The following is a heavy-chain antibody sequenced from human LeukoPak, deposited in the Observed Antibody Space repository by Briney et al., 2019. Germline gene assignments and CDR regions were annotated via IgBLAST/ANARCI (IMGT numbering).Heavy chain of an antibody. V-gene: IGHV4-30-4*01. J-gene: IGHJ4*02. Sequence: PSQTLSLTCTVSGGSISSGDYYWSWIRQPPGKGLEWIGYIYYSGSTYYNPSLKSRVTISVDTSKNQFSLKLSSVTAADTAVYYCARGGWNDGSFDYWGQGTLVTVSS. CDR3: ARGGWNDGSFDY. CDR1: GGSISSGDYY. D-gene: IGHD1-1*01. CDR2: IYYSGST.